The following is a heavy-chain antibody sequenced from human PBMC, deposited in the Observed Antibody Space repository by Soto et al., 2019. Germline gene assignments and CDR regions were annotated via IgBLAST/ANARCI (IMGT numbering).Heavy chain of an antibody. D-gene: IGHD3-16*01. J-gene: IGHJ4*02. CDR2: TYYRSKWYT. CDR3: ARNLGGPRDF. V-gene: IGHV6-1*01. CDR1: GDSVSSNIAA. Sequence: PSQTLSLTCAISGDSVSSNIAAWDWIRQSPSRGLEWLGRTYYRSKWYTDYAVSVRSRITINPDTSESQFTLQLISMTPEDTAVYYCARNLGGPRDFWGQGTLVTVSS.